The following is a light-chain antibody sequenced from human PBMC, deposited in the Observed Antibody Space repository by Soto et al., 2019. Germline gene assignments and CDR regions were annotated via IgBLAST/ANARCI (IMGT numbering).Light chain of an antibody. CDR2: VAS. CDR3: QQRNDWVT. CDR1: QYISTY. J-gene: IGKJ4*01. V-gene: IGKV1-39*01. Sequence: DIQMTQSPSSLSASVGDSLTITCRASQYISTYLNWYQQEPGKAPKLLIYVASNLQSGVPSRFSGSGSGTDFTLTISRLEPEDSGVYYCQQRNDWVTFGGGTKVDIK.